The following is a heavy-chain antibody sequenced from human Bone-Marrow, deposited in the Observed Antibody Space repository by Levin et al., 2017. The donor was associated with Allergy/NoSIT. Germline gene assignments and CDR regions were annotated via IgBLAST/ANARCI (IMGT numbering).Heavy chain of an antibody. V-gene: IGHV3-23*01. Sequence: GGSLRLSCAASGFTFSSYAMNWVRQAPGKGLEWVSSIAGNDATTNYADSVKGRFTISRDNSKNTLYLQMNSLRAEDTAVYYCAKAIGGWYLGVTAWGQGTLVTVSP. D-gene: IGHD6-19*01. CDR1: GFTFSSYA. J-gene: IGHJ4*02. CDR3: AKAIGGWYLGVTA. CDR2: IAGNDATT.